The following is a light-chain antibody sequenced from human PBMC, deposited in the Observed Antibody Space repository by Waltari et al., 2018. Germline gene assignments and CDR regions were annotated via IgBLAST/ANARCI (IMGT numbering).Light chain of an antibody. Sequence: DIVMTQSPDSLAVSLGERATIHCKSSQSVLYSSNNRNYLAWYQQKPGQSPKLVIYWASTRESGVPDRFSGSGSGTDFTLTISSLQAEDVATYYCQQYYTTPWTFGQGTKVEIK. J-gene: IGKJ1*01. CDR1: QSVLYSSNNRNY. V-gene: IGKV4-1*01. CDR3: QQYYTTPWT. CDR2: WAS.